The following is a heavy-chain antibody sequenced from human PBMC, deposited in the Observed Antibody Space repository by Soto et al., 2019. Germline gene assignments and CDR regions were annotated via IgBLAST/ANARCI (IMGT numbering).Heavy chain of an antibody. D-gene: IGHD3-10*01. CDR2: ITETRQEA. J-gene: IGHJ4*02. CDR1: GITCGDRA. Sequence: GGSLRLACVASGITCGDRAMSWVRQAPGEGLECVSHITETRQEARYAASVRGRFTTSRDNCKTTLYRQMSSLRADDSAVYFCARGSKASYPGSRIFDFWGRGTLVTVS. V-gene: IGHV3-23*01. CDR3: ARGSKASYPGSRIFDF.